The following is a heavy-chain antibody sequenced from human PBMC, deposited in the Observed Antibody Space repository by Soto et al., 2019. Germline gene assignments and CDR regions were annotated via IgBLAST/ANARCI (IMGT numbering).Heavy chain of an antibody. Sequence: ASVNVSCKASGYTFTSYDINWVRQATGQGLEWMGWMNPNSGNTGYAQKFQGRVTMTRNTSISTAYMELSSLRSEDTAVYYCARPTPYYDFWSGYYTGAGPYYYYGMDVWGQGTTVTVSS. V-gene: IGHV1-8*01. CDR1: GYTFTSYD. CDR2: MNPNSGNT. CDR3: ARPTPYYDFWSGYYTGAGPYYYYGMDV. D-gene: IGHD3-3*01. J-gene: IGHJ6*02.